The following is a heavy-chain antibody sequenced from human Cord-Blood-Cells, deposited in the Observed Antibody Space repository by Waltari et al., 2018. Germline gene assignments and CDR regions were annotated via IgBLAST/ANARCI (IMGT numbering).Heavy chain of an antibody. D-gene: IGHD6-13*01. CDR2: IKQDGSEK. V-gene: IGHV3-7*05. CDR3: ARDPGRPYSSSWFDY. J-gene: IGHJ4*02. Sequence: EVQLVESGGGLVQPGGSLRLSCAASGFTFSSYWMSWFRTAPGKGLEWVANIKQDGSEKYYVDSVKGRFTISRDNAKNSLYLQMNSLRAEDTAVYYCARDPGRPYSSSWFDYWGQGTLVTVSS. CDR1: GFTFSSYW.